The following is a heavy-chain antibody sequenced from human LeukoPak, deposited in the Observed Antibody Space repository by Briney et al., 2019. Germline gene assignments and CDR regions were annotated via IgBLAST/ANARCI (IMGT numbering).Heavy chain of an antibody. V-gene: IGHV3-20*04. J-gene: IGHJ4*02. CDR2: IIWNGGST. CDR3: AKGDDCGGNSGGPLDY. Sequence: GGSLRLSCAASGFTFDDYAMSWVRQAPGKGLEWVSRIIWNGGSTSYADSVKGRFTISRDNSKNTLYLQMNSLRAEDTAVYYCAKGDDCGGNSGGPLDYWGQGTLVTVSS. CDR1: GFTFDDYA. D-gene: IGHD4-23*01.